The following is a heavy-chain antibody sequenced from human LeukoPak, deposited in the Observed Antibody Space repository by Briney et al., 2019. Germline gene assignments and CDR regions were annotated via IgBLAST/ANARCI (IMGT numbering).Heavy chain of an antibody. CDR2: IKQDGSEK. CDR1: GFTFSSYW. V-gene: IGHV3-7*01. Sequence: GGSLRLSCAASGFTFSSYWMSWVRQAPGKGLEWVANIKQDGSEKYYVDSVKGRFTISRDNAKNSLYLQMNSLRAEDTAVYYCARVLYFRENSYAGPFDQWGQGTLVTVSS. D-gene: IGHD5-18*01. CDR3: ARVLYFRENSYAGPFDQ. J-gene: IGHJ4*02.